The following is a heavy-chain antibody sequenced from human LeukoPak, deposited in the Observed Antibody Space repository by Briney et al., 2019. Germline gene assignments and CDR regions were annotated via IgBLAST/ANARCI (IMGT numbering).Heavy chain of an antibody. J-gene: IGHJ6*03. CDR2: VNDRGTGT. Sequence: GGSLRLSCAASGFTFSKYAMSWVRQAPGKGLEWVSTVNDRGTGTYYADSVKGRFTISRDNSKSTLSLQMISLRAEDSALYYCAKGLKTAVGPYMGYHYYMDVWGKGTTVTVSS. V-gene: IGHV3-23*01. CDR1: GFTFSKYA. CDR3: AKGLKTAVGPYMGYHYYMDV. D-gene: IGHD5-18*01.